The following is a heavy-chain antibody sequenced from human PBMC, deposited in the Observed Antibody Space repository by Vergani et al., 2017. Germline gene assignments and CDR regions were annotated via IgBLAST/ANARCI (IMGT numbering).Heavy chain of an antibody. CDR3: AKDSPAGGYSSSWYSDY. J-gene: IGHJ4*02. CDR1: GFTFSSYA. CDR2: SSGSGGST. V-gene: IGHV3-23*01. Sequence: EVQLLESGGGLVQPGGSLRLSCAASGFTFSSYAMSWVRQAPGKGLEWVSASSGSGGSTYYADSVKGRFTISRDNSKKTLYLQMNSLRAEDTAVYYCAKDSPAGGYSSSWYSDYWGQGTLVTVSS. D-gene: IGHD6-13*01.